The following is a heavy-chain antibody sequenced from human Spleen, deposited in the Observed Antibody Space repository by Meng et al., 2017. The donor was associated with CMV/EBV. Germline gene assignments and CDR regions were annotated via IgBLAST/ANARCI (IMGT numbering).Heavy chain of an antibody. CDR2: IYYSGNT. D-gene: IGHD3-9*01. CDR1: GGSISGYY. J-gene: IGHJ6*02. CDR3: ARDQHDILTGSYRYYGLDV. Sequence: SETLSLTCAVSGGSISGYYWNWIRQPPGKGLEWIGYIYYSGNTNYNPSLKSRVTISVDRSKKQFSLKLSSVTAADTAVYYCARDQHDILTGSYRYYGLDVWGQGTTVTVSS. V-gene: IGHV4-59*01.